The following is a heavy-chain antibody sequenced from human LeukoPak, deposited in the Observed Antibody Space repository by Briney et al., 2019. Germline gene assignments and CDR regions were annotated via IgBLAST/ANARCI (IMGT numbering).Heavy chain of an antibody. CDR1: GFTFSSYW. Sequence: GGSLRLSCAASGFTFSSYWMHWVRQAPGKALVWVSRINSDGSSTSYADSVKGRFTISRDNAKNTLYLQMNSLRAEDTAVYYCARGGVWLLSELDYWGQGTLVTVSS. D-gene: IGHD3-9*01. CDR3: ARGGVWLLSELDY. CDR2: INSDGSST. V-gene: IGHV3-74*01. J-gene: IGHJ4*02.